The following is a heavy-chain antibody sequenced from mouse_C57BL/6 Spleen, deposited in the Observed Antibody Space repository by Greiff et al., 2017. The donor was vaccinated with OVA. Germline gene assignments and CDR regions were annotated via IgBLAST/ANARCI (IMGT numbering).Heavy chain of an antibody. J-gene: IGHJ2*01. CDR3: ARWVDY. Sequence: VHVKQSGPELVKPGASVKISCKASGYTFTDYYMNWVKQSHGKSLEWIGDINPNNGGTSYNQKFKGKATLTVDKSSSTAYMELRSLTSEDSAVYYCARWVDYWGQGTTLTVSS. CDR2: INPNNGGT. V-gene: IGHV1-26*01. CDR1: GYTFTDYY.